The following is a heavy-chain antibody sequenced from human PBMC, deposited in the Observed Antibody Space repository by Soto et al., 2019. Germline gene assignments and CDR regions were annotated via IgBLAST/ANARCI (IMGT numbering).Heavy chain of an antibody. D-gene: IGHD6-6*01. CDR3: ANDSRYRTSFDAFDI. V-gene: IGHV3-23*01. J-gene: IGHJ3*02. Sequence: HPGGSLRLSCTASGFTFSSYAMNWVRQAPGEGLEWVSGVSVGGGSTYYAYSVKGRFTISRESSKNIMYVQMNSLRGEDTAVYYGANDSRYRTSFDAFDIWGQGTMVTVSS. CDR2: VSVGGGST. CDR1: GFTFSSYA.